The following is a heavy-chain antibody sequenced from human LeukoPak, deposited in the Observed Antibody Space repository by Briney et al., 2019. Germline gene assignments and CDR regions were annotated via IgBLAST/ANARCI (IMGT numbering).Heavy chain of an antibody. CDR3: ARVDSYGVHDAFDI. D-gene: IGHD5-18*01. CDR2: INHSGST. J-gene: IGHJ3*02. Sequence: SETLSLTCAVYGGSFSGYYWSWIRQPPGKGLEWIGEINHSGSTNYNPSLKSRVTISVDKSKNQFSLKLSSVTAADTAVYYCARVDSYGVHDAFDIWGQGTMVTVSS. V-gene: IGHV4-34*01. CDR1: GGSFSGYY.